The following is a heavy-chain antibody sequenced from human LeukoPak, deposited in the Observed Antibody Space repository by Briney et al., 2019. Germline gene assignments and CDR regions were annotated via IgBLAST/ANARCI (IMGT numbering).Heavy chain of an antibody. Sequence: GGSLRLSCAASGFTFSSYGMHWVRQAPGKGLGWVAVISYDGGNQYYADSVKGRFTISRDNSKNTLYLQMNSLRGEDTAVYYCAKYVRAYYYYHYGLDVWGQGTTVTVSS. CDR2: ISYDGGNQ. V-gene: IGHV3-30*18. CDR3: AKYVRAYYYYHYGLDV. CDR1: GFTFSSYG. D-gene: IGHD3-10*02. J-gene: IGHJ6*02.